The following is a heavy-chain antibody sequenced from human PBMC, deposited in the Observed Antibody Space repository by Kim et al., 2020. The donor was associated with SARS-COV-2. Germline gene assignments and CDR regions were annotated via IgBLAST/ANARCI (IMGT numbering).Heavy chain of an antibody. CDR1: GYSVRSGCY. J-gene: IGHJ5*02. Sequence: SETLSLTCTVSGYSVRSGCYWGGGRQQPGERGEGIAHMKHSGTTYYNPSLRNRVTLSVDTSKNHFSLRLRSVSASDTAVYCYAGFYRGATGFEAWGQGTLVAVSS. CDR3: AGFYRGATGFEA. CDR2: MKHSGTT. D-gene: IGHD3-10*01. V-gene: IGHV4-38-2*02.